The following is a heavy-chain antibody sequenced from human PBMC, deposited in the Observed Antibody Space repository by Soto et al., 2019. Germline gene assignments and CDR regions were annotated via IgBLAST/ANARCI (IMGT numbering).Heavy chain of an antibody. V-gene: IGHV1-69*06. CDR1: GGAFSSYA. Sequence: ASVKVSCKASGGAFSSYAISWVRQAPGQGLEWMGGIIPIFGTANYAQKFQGRVTITADKSTSTAYMELSSLRSEDTAVYYCARADEDSLYYYYYYGMDVWGQGTTLTVSS. J-gene: IGHJ6*02. CDR3: ARADEDSLYYYYYYGMDV. D-gene: IGHD2-15*01. CDR2: IIPIFGTA.